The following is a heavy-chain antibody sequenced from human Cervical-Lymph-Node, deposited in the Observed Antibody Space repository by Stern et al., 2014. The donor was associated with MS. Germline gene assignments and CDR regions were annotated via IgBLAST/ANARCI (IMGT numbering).Heavy chain of an antibody. D-gene: IGHD4-11*01. CDR2: IYPGDSDT. CDR1: GYSFTSYW. Sequence: EVHLVESGAEVKKPGESLKISCKGSGYSFTSYWIGWVRQMPGKGLEWMGIIYPGDSDTRYSPSFQGQVTISADKSISTAYLQWSSLKASDTAMYYCARLLQYDTYYYDGMDVWGQGTTVTVSS. J-gene: IGHJ6*02. CDR3: ARLLQYDTYYYDGMDV. V-gene: IGHV5-51*01.